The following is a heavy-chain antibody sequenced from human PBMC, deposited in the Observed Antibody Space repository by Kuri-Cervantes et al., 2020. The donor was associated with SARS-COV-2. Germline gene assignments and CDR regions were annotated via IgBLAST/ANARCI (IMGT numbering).Heavy chain of an antibody. CDR2: ISYDGSNK. V-gene: IGHV3-30-3*01. D-gene: IGHD5-18*01. CDR1: GFTFSSYA. CDR3: ARGFSGYSYGDAFDI. Sequence: GESLKISCAASGFTFSSYAMHWVRQAPGKGLEWVAVISYDGSNKYYADSVKGRFTISRDNSKNTLYLQMNSLRAEDTAVYYCARGFSGYSYGDAFDIWGQGTMVTVSS. J-gene: IGHJ3*02.